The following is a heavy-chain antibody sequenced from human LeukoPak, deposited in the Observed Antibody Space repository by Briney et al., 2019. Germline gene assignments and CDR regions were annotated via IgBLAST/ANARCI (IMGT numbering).Heavy chain of an antibody. CDR3: ARDQGTTVKFDY. CDR1: GYTFTSYF. D-gene: IGHD4-17*01. V-gene: IGHV1-46*01. J-gene: IGHJ4*02. CDR2: INPRGGST. Sequence: ASVKVSCKASGYTFTSYFMHWMRQAPGQGPEWMGIINPRGGSTEYSHKFQGRLTMTSDTSTSTVYMELNSLRSEDTAVYYCARDQGTTVKFDYWGQGTLVTVSS.